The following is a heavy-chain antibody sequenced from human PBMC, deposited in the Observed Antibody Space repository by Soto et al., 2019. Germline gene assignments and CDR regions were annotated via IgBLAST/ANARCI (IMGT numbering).Heavy chain of an antibody. D-gene: IGHD5-12*01. CDR2: IYYSGST. CDR1: GGSISSSSYY. J-gene: IGHJ6*01. Sequence: PSETLSLTCTVSGGSISSSSYYWGWIRQPPGKGLEWIGSIYYSGSTYYNPSLKSRVTISVDTSKNQFSLKLSSVTAADTAVYYCVSHRYSGYVPYYYYGMDVRGEGSTVTV. CDR3: VSHRYSGYVPYYYYGMDV. V-gene: IGHV4-39*01.